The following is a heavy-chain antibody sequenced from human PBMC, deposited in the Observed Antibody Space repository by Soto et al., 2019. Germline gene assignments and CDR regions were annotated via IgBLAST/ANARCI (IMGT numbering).Heavy chain of an antibody. CDR2: IYKSATT. CDR1: GDSISTVDYF. D-gene: IGHD2-15*01. J-gene: IGHJ5*01. CDR3: ARGRYCLTGRCFPNWFDS. Sequence: QVQLLESGPGLVKPSQTLSLTCPVSGDSISTVDYFWAWVRQPPGQALEYIGYIYKSATTYYNPSFESRVAISLDTSKSQFSLNVTSLTAAVTAVYFCARGRYCLTGRCFPNWFDSWGQGTLGTVSS. V-gene: IGHV4-30-4*01.